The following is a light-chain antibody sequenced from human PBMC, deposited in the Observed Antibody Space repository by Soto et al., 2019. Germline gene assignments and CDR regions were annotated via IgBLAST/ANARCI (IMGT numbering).Light chain of an antibody. J-gene: IGLJ3*02. CDR1: NIGSES. CDR3: QVWDSSGVSWV. CDR2: DDS. Sequence: SYELTQPLSVSVAPGQTASIACGGSNIGSESVHWYQQKPGQAPLMVVYDDSDRPSGIPERFSGSKSGNTATLTVSRVEAGDDADYYCQVWDSSGVSWVFGGGTKVTVL. V-gene: IGLV3-21*02.